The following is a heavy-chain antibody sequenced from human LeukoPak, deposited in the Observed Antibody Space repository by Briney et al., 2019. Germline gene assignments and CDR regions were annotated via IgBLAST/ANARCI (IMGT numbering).Heavy chain of an antibody. V-gene: IGHV1-2*02. Sequence: ASVKVSCKASGYTFTGYYMHWVRQAPGQGLEWMGWINPNSGGTNYAQKFQGRVTMTRDTSISTAYMELSRLRSDDTAVYYCARDLLWLRLDDAFDIWGQGTMVTVSS. CDR2: INPNSGGT. J-gene: IGHJ3*02. CDR1: GYTFTGYY. D-gene: IGHD5-12*01. CDR3: ARDLLWLRLDDAFDI.